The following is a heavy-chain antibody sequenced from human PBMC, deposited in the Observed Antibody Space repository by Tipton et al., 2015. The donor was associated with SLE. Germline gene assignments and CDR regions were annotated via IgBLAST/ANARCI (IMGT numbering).Heavy chain of an antibody. CDR1: GGTFSSYA. Sequence: LVQSGAEVKVSCKASGGTFSSYAISWVRQAPGQGLEWMGGIIPIFGTANYAQKFQGRVTITADESTSTAYMELSSLRSEDTAVYYCARGRNYYYYGMDVWGQGTTVTVSS. J-gene: IGHJ6*02. CDR2: IIPIFGTA. CDR3: ARGRNYYYYGMDV. V-gene: IGHV1-69*01.